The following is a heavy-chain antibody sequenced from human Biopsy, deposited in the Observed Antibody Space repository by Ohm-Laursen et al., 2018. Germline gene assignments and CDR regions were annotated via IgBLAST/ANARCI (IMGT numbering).Heavy chain of an antibody. CDR2: IYSGGNT. J-gene: IGHJ4*02. V-gene: IGHV4-61*01. CDR3: ARGRRTSGWPYFAN. CDR1: GDSLSSGPDN. D-gene: IGHD6-19*01. Sequence: SDTLSLTCIVPGDSLSSGPDNWSWIRQPPGQGLEYIGFIYSGGNTNYNPSLQNRVTMSVDTSKNQFSLKLSSVIAADTAVYYCARGRRTSGWPYFANWGQGTLVIVSS.